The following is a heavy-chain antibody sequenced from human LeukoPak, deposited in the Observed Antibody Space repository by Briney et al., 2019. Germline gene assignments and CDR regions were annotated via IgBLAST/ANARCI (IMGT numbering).Heavy chain of an antibody. CDR3: AREYSSSSGYYYYYMDV. Sequence: GGSLRLSCAASGFTFSSYGMHWVRQAPGKGLEWVAFIRYDGSNKYYADSVKGRFTISRDNSKNTLYLQMNSLRAEDTAVYYCAREYSSSSGYYYYYMDVWGKGTTVTVSS. CDR1: GFTFSSYG. V-gene: IGHV3-30*02. J-gene: IGHJ6*03. CDR2: IRYDGSNK. D-gene: IGHD6-6*01.